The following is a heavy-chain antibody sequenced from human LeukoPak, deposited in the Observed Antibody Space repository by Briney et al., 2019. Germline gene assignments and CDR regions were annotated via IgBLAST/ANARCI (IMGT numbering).Heavy chain of an antibody. J-gene: IGHJ4*02. D-gene: IGHD3-10*01. CDR2: ISASDGST. Sequence: QPGGSLRLSCAASGFTFSSYGMSWVRQAPGEGLEWVSGISASDGSTYYADSVKGRFTISRDNSKNTLYLQMNSLRAEDTAVYYCAKDLRSTLWLPYWGQGTLVTVSS. V-gene: IGHV3-23*01. CDR1: GFTFSSYG. CDR3: AKDLRSTLWLPY.